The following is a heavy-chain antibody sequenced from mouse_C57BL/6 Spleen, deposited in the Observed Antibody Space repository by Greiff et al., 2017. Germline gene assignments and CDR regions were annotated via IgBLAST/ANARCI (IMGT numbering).Heavy chain of an antibody. V-gene: IGHV1-7*01. J-gene: IGHJ2*01. Sequence: QVQLQQSGAELAKPGASVKLSCKASGYTFTSYWMHWVKQRPGQGLEWIGYINPSSGYTKYNQKFKDKATLTADKSSSTAYMQLSSLTYEDSAVYYCARDYYSNSNWDGYWSQGTTLTVSS. CDR3: ARDYYSNSNWDGY. CDR2: INPSSGYT. CDR1: GYTFTSYW. D-gene: IGHD2-5*01.